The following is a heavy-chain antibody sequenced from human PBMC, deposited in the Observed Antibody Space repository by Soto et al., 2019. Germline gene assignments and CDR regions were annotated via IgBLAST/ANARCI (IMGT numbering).Heavy chain of an antibody. CDR3: ARPLGITISSLDCYFDY. CDR1: GYTFTSYA. D-gene: IGHD3-3*01. Sequence: ASGMVSCKASGYTFTSYAMHWVRQAPGQGLEWMGWINAGTGNTKYSQKFQGRVTITRDTSASTAYMELSSLRSEDTAVYYCARPLGITISSLDCYFDYWGQGTLGTVSS. V-gene: IGHV1-3*01. CDR2: INAGTGNT. J-gene: IGHJ4*02.